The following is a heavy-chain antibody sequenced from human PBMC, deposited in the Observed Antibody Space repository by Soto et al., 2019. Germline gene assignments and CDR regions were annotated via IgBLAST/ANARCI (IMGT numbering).Heavy chain of an antibody. V-gene: IGHV1-18*01. CDR2: ISVYSGYA. CDR3: SKNGTTWFAA. J-gene: IGHJ5*02. Sequence: QVELVQCGPELKKPGASVKVSCKTSGYSFYNSGISWVRQAPGQGLEWMGWISVYSGYAHYAQKFQGRVIMTADTFTSTSYMELRGLRSDDTAMYYCSKNGTTWFAAWGQGTLVTVSS. D-gene: IGHD1-1*01. CDR1: GYSFYNSG.